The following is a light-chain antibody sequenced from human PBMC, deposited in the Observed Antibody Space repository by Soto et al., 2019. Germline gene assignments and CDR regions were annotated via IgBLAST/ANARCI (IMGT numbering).Light chain of an antibody. Sequence: AIQMTQSPSSLSASVGDRVTITCRASQGIRNDLGWYQQKPGRAPKLLIYAASSLQSGVPSRCSGSGSGTDFTLTISSLQPEDFATYFCLQDYNYPRTFGQGTKVEIK. CDR2: AAS. V-gene: IGKV1-6*01. CDR1: QGIRND. CDR3: LQDYNYPRT. J-gene: IGKJ1*01.